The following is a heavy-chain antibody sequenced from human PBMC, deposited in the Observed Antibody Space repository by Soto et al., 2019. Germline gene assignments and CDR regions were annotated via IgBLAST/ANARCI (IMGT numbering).Heavy chain of an antibody. Sequence: GGSLRLSCAASGFTFDDYTMHWVRQAPGKGLEWVSLISWDGGSTYYADSVKGRFTISRDNSKNSLYLQMNSLRTEDTALYYCAKDKYSSGSGHYYYYGMDVWGQGTTVTVSS. CDR2: ISWDGGST. CDR3: AKDKYSSGSGHYYYYGMDV. D-gene: IGHD6-19*01. V-gene: IGHV3-43*01. J-gene: IGHJ6*02. CDR1: GFTFDDYT.